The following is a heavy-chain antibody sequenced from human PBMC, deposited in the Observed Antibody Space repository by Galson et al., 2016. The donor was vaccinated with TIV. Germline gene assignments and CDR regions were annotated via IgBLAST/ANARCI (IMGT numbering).Heavy chain of an antibody. J-gene: IGHJ6*02. CDR1: GYKFSTYW. D-gene: IGHD3-3*01. V-gene: IGHV5-51*03. Sequence: QSGAEVKKPGESLKIACKTSGYKFSTYWMSWVRQMPGKGPEWVGHIYPGDSDTRYSPSFQGHVTISADKSIDTAYLQWGSLKASDSAIYYCARPGYDFWNGQDYFFYGMDVWGQGTTVIVSS. CDR2: IYPGDSDT. CDR3: ARPGYDFWNGQDYFFYGMDV.